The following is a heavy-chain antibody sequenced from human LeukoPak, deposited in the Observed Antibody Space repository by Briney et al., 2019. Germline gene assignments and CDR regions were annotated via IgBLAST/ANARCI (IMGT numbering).Heavy chain of an antibody. D-gene: IGHD3-3*01. CDR1: GGTFSSYA. CDR3: ARLQMEWGHFDY. CDR2: IIPIFGTT. V-gene: IGHV1-69*13. J-gene: IGHJ4*02. Sequence: ASVKVSCKASGGTFSSYAVNWVRQAPGQGLEWMGGIIPIFGTTTYAQKFQGRVTITADESTTTAYMELSSLRSEDTAVYYCARLQMEWGHFDYWGQGTLVTVSS.